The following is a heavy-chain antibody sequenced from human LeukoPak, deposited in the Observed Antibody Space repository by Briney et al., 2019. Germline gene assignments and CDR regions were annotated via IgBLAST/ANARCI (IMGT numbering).Heavy chain of an antibody. CDR2: IIPILGIP. J-gene: IGHJ5*02. V-gene: IGHV1-69*04. CDR1: GDTFTSYA. CDR3: ARGRRGGGATNWFDP. Sequence: GASVKVSCKASGDTFTSYAISWVRQAPGQGLEWMGRIIPILGIPNYAQKFQGRVTITTDKSTSTAYMELRSLRSEDKAVYYCARGRRGGGATNWFDPWGQGTLVTVSS. D-gene: IGHD1-26*01.